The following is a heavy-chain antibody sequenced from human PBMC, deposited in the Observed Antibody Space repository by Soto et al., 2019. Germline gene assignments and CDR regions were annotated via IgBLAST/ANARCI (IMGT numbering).Heavy chain of an antibody. V-gene: IGHV4-34*01. J-gene: IGHJ5*02. CDR3: ARGRRVRGVKSVNWFDP. D-gene: IGHD3-10*01. CDR2: INHSGST. CDR1: GGSFSGYY. Sequence: PSETLSLTCAVYGGSFSGYYWSWIRQPPGKGLEWIGEINHSGSTNYNPSLKSRVTISVDTSKNQFSLKLSSVTAADTAAYYCARGRRVRGVKSVNWFDPWGQGTLVTVSS.